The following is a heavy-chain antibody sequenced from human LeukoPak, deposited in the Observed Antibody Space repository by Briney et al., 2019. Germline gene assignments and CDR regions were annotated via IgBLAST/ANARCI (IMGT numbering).Heavy chain of an antibody. CDR2: ISDDGRMT. V-gene: IGHV3-74*01. CDR3: ARGGFTYGPATLGALDI. CDR1: GFTFTDYW. J-gene: IGHJ3*02. D-gene: IGHD5-18*01. Sequence: PGGSLRLSCAASGFTFTDYWMHWVRQAPGKGLVWVSRISDDGRMTDYEDSVKGRFTVSRDNAKNTLYLQMNRVRAEDTAVYYCARGGFTYGPATLGALDIWGQGTMVPVSS.